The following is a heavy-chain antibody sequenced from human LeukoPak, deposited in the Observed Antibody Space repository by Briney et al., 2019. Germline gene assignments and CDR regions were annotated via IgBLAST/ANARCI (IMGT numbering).Heavy chain of an antibody. D-gene: IGHD6-6*01. Sequence: SETLSLTCTVSGGSISSYYWSWIRQPPGKGLEWIGYIYYSGSTNYNPSLKSRVTISVDTSKNQFSLKLSSVTAADTAVYYCARGGPSSSSTFYYYYYMDVWGKGTTVTVSS. CDR2: IYYSGST. V-gene: IGHV4-59*12. CDR1: GGSISSYY. J-gene: IGHJ6*03. CDR3: ARGGPSSSSTFYYYYYMDV.